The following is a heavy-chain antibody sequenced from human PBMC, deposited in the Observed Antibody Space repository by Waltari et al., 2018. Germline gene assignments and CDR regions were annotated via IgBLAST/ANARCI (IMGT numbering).Heavy chain of an antibody. Sequence: SCAASGFTFSSYGMHWVRQAPGKGLEWVAVIWYDGSNKYYADSVKGRFTISRDNSKNTLYLQMNSLRAEDTAVYYCAKLPIYYYDSSGYILDAFDIWGQGTMVTVSS. CDR2: IWYDGSNK. D-gene: IGHD3-22*01. V-gene: IGHV3-33*06. J-gene: IGHJ3*02. CDR3: AKLPIYYYDSSGYILDAFDI. CDR1: GFTFSSYG.